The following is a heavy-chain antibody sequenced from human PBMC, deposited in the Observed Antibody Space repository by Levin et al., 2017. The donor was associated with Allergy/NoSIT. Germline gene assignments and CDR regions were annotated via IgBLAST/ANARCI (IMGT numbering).Heavy chain of an antibody. Sequence: ESLKISCTVSGGSISSSSYYWGWIRQPPGKGLEWIGSIYYSGSTYYNPSLKSRVTISVDTSKNQFSLKLSSVTAADTAVYYCARRKRPLDDAFDIWGQGTMVTVSS. J-gene: IGHJ3*02. CDR2: IYYSGST. CDR1: GGSISSSSYY. CDR3: ARRKRPLDDAFDI. V-gene: IGHV4-39*01.